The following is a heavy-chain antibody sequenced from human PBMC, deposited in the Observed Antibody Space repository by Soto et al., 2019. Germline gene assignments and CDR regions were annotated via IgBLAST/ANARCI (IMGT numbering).Heavy chain of an antibody. CDR3: ARRLWDIVVVPAAIPWDAFDI. Sequence: ASETLSLTCTVSGGSIRSSSYYWGGIRQPPGEGGGGIGRIYYSGSTYYNPSLKSRVTISVDTSKNQFSVKLCSVAAADTAVYYCARRLWDIVVVPAAIPWDAFDIWGQGTMVTVSS. V-gene: IGHV4-39*01. D-gene: IGHD2-2*02. CDR2: IYYSGST. J-gene: IGHJ3*02. CDR1: GGSIRSSSYY.